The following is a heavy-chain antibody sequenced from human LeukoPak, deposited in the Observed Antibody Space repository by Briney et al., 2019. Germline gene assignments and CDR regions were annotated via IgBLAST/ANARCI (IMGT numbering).Heavy chain of an antibody. V-gene: IGHV3-30*14. CDR2: ISYDGSSK. Sequence: PGGSLRLSCAASGFTFSNYAILWVRQAPGKGLEWVAVISYDGSSKNFADSVKGRFTISRDNSKNTLYLQMNSLRAEDTAVYYCARDRPDPSVYCSSTSCYTVHSSYGMDVWGQGTTVTVSS. CDR1: GFTFSNYA. J-gene: IGHJ6*02. D-gene: IGHD2-2*02. CDR3: ARDRPDPSVYCSSTSCYTVHSSYGMDV.